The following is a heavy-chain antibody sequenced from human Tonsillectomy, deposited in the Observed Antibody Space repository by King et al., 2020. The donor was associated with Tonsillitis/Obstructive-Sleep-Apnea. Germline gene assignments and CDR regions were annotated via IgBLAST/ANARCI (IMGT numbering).Heavy chain of an antibody. J-gene: IGHJ4*02. V-gene: IGHV3-30*18. CDR1: GFIFSTYG. D-gene: IGHD5-18*01. Sequence: QLVQSGGGVVQPGRSLRLSCAASGFIFSTYGMHWVRQAPGKGLEWVALISSDGSNKYYTDSVKGRFTISRDSSKHTLYLQMNSLRAEDTAVYYCAKVRGYTYGDFDYWGQGTLVTVSS. CDR2: ISSDGSNK. CDR3: AKVRGYTYGDFDY.